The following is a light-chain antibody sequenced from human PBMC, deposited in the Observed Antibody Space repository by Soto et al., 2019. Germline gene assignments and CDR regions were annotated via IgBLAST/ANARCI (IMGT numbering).Light chain of an antibody. CDR2: EAS. CDR1: QSISNS. Sequence: DIQMTQFPSTLSASVGDRVTITCRASQSISNSLAWYQQKPGKAPKLLMYEASSLKSGVPSRFSGSRSGTEYNLTISSLQPDDFATYYCQQYNGYWTFGQGTKVEIK. V-gene: IGKV1-5*03. CDR3: QQYNGYWT. J-gene: IGKJ1*01.